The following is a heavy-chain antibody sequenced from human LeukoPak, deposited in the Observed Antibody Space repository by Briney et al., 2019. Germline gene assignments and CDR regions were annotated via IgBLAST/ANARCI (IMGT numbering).Heavy chain of an antibody. J-gene: IGHJ4*02. CDR2: IYHGGST. CDR1: GGSISSSSYY. CDR3: ARDGYSGNDGI. D-gene: IGHD5-12*01. V-gene: IGHV4-61*01. Sequence: SETLSLTCTVSGGSISSSSYYWSWIRQPPGKGLEWIGYIYHGGSTNHNPSLKSRVTVSVDTSKNQFSLKLSSVTAADTAVYYCARDGYSGNDGIWGQGTLVTVSS.